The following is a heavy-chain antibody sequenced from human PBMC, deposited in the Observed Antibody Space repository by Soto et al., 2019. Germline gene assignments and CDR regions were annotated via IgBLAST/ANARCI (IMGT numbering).Heavy chain of an antibody. CDR2: IDPTDSYT. CDR1: GYSFTTYW. Sequence: GESLKISCQASGYSFTTYWISWVRQMPGKGLECMGRIDPTDSYTDYGPSFEGHVTMSVDRSINTAYLEWSSLKASDTAMYYCARETTVSHLIDSWGPGTLITVSS. CDR3: ARETTVSHLIDS. D-gene: IGHD4-4*01. V-gene: IGHV5-10-1*01. J-gene: IGHJ4*02.